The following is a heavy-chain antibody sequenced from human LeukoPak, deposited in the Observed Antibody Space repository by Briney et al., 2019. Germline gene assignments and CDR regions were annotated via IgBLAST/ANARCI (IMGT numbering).Heavy chain of an antibody. V-gene: IGHV3-23*01. Sequence: GGSLRLSCAASGFTFSSYAMSWVRQAPGKGLEWVSAISGSGGSTYYADSVKGRFTISRDNSKNTLYLQMNSLRAEDTAVYYCAKDYIYGSGSYYFYYWGQGTLVTVSS. CDR1: GFTFSSYA. J-gene: IGHJ4*02. D-gene: IGHD3-10*01. CDR2: ISGSGGST. CDR3: AKDYIYGSGSYYFYY.